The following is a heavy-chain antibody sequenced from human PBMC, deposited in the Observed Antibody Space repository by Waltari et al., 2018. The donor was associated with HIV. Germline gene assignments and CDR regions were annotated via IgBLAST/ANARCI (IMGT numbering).Heavy chain of an antibody. J-gene: IGHJ5*02. Sequence: EVQLVESGGGPVKPGESLRLSCVTSGFIFNSYSMNWVRQAPGKVPGWVSSISSSGNFKHYADSVKGRFTIARDNAENSLYLQMNGLRAEDTAIYYCARDSRGSTWSLNWFDPWGQGTLVTVSS. CDR1: GFIFNSYS. D-gene: IGHD6-6*01. V-gene: IGHV3-21*02. CDR2: ISSSGNFK. CDR3: ARDSRGSTWSLNWFDP.